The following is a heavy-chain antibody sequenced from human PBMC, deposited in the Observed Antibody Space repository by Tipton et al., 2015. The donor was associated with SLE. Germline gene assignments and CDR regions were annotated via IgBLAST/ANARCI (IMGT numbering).Heavy chain of an antibody. CDR1: GGSISSSSYY. CDR3: ARDKIGSSWPHAFDI. J-gene: IGHJ3*02. CDR2: IYYSGST. V-gene: IGHV4-39*07. Sequence: LRLSCTVSGGSISSSSYYWGWIRQPPGKGLEWIGSIYYSGSTYYNPSLKSRVTISVDTSKNQFSLKLSSVTAADTAVYYCARDKIGSSWPHAFDIWGQGTMVTVSS. D-gene: IGHD6-13*01.